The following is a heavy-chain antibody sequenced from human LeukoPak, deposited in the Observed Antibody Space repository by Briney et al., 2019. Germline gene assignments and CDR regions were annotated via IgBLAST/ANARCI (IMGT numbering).Heavy chain of an antibody. J-gene: IGHJ5*02. Sequence: ASVKVSCKASGYTFTGYYMHWVRQAPGQGLEWMGRINPNSGGTNYAQKFQGRVTMTRDTSISTAYMELSRLRSDDTAVYYCARGGLGYCSGDSCYFHWFDPWGQGTLVTVSS. D-gene: IGHD2-15*01. V-gene: IGHV1-2*06. CDR1: GYTFTGYY. CDR3: ARGGLGYCSGDSCYFHWFDP. CDR2: INPNSGGT.